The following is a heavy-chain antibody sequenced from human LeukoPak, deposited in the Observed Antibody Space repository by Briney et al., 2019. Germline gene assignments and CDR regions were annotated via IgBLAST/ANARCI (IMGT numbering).Heavy chain of an antibody. Sequence: VASVKVSCKASGYTFTSYGISWVRQAPGQGLEWMGWISAYNGNTNYAQKLQGRVTMTTDTSTSTAYMELRSLRSDDTAVYYCARDWAYDSSGYYGGSDYWGQGTLVTVSS. CDR2: ISAYNGNT. CDR1: GYTFTSYG. CDR3: ARDWAYDSSGYYGGSDY. J-gene: IGHJ4*02. D-gene: IGHD3-22*01. V-gene: IGHV1-18*01.